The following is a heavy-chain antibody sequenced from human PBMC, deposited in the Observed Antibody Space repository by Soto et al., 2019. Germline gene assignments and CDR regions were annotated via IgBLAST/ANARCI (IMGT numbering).Heavy chain of an antibody. D-gene: IGHD3-3*01. CDR2: IHGGGSGS. Sequence: LRLSCAASGFTLSNHWMHWVRQAPGKGLVWVSSIHGGGSGSSYADSVKGRFTSTSDNAENTLHLQMNGLRGEDSAIYYCVRGTRAWRGMDYWGRGTLVTVSS. J-gene: IGHJ4*02. V-gene: IGHV3-74*01. CDR3: VRGTRAWRGMDY. CDR1: GFTLSNHW.